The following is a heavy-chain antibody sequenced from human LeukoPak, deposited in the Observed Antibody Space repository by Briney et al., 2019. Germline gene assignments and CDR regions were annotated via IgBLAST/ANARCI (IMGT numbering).Heavy chain of an antibody. V-gene: IGHV3-21*01. D-gene: IGHD2-21*02. J-gene: IGHJ3*02. Sequence: GGSLRLSCAASGFTFSSYVMNWVRQAPGKGLEWVSSISSSSSYIYYTDSVKGRFTISRDNAKNSLYLQMNSLRAEDTAVYYCARDDFEGRMGDAFDIWGQGTLVTVSS. CDR2: ISSSSSYI. CDR1: GFTFSSYV. CDR3: ARDDFEGRMGDAFDI.